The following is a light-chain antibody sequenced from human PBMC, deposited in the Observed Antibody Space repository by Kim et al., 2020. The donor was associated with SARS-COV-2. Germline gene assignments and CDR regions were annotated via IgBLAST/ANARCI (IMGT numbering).Light chain of an antibody. CDR1: SSDVGNYNL. CDR3: CSYAGSSTFVV. Sequence: PITISCTGTSSDVGNYNLVSWYQQYPGKAPKLMIYEVSKRPSGVSNRFSGSKSGNTASLTISGLQAEDEADYYCCSYAGSSTFVVFGGGTQLTVL. CDR2: EVS. J-gene: IGLJ2*01. V-gene: IGLV2-23*02.